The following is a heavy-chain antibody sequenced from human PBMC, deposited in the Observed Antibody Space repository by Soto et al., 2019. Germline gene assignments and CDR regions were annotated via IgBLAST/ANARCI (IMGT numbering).Heavy chain of an antibody. V-gene: IGHV3-23*01. CDR2: TSGSGGSP. CDR3: AKVAGGYCSPGTCRQFDY. J-gene: IGHJ4*02. CDR1: GFTFTTYA. D-gene: IGHD2-15*01. Sequence: GGSLGLSCAASGFTFTTYAMSWVRQAPGKGLEWVSVTSGSGGSPYYAESVKGRFTISRDNSKNTLYLQMSGLRAEDTAVYYCAKVAGGYCSPGTCRQFDYWGQGTLVTVST.